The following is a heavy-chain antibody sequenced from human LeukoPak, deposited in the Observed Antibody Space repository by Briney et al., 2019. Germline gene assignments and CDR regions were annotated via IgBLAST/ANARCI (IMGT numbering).Heavy chain of an antibody. CDR1: GGSISSYY. CDR2: IYYSGST. Sequence: SETLSLTCTVSGGSISSYYWSWIRQPPGKGLEWSGYIYYSGSTNYNPSLKSRVTISVDTSKNQFSLKLSSVTAADTAVYYCARVLRYFDWLAFDYWGQGTLVTVSS. J-gene: IGHJ4*02. CDR3: ARVLRYFDWLAFDY. D-gene: IGHD3-9*01. V-gene: IGHV4-59*01.